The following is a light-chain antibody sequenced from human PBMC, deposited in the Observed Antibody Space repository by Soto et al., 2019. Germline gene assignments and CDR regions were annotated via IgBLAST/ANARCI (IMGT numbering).Light chain of an antibody. CDR2: AAS. V-gene: IGKV1-9*01. Sequence: QLTQSPSSLSASVGDRVTITCRASQDISSYLAWYQQRPGKATKLLIYAASTLQRGAPSRFSGSGSGTDFTLTISSLQPEDFATYYCQQLNSYLWTFGQGTKVEIK. CDR1: QDISSY. CDR3: QQLNSYLWT. J-gene: IGKJ1*01.